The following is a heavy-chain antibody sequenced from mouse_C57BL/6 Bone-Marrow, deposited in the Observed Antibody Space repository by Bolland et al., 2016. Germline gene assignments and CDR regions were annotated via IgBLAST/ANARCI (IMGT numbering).Heavy chain of an antibody. CDR2: GSI. D-gene: IGHD2-5*01. Sequence: GSIKYNEKFKDKATLTADKSSSTVYMELSRLTSEDSAVYFCARHGGGPYSNEYYFDYWGQGTS. J-gene: IGHJ2*02. CDR3: ARHGGGPYSNEYYFDY. V-gene: IGHV1-62-2*01.